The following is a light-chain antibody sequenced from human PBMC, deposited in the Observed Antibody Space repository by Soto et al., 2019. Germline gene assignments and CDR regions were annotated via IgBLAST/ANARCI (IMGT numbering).Light chain of an antibody. Sequence: DIVMTQSPDSLAVSLGERATINCKSSQSVLYSSNNKNYLAWYQQKPGQPPKALIYWASTRESGVPDRFSGSWSGTDFTLTISSLQAEDLAVYYCQQYYTTPWTFGQGTKVEIK. V-gene: IGKV4-1*01. J-gene: IGKJ1*01. CDR1: QSVLYSSNNKNY. CDR3: QQYYTTPWT. CDR2: WAS.